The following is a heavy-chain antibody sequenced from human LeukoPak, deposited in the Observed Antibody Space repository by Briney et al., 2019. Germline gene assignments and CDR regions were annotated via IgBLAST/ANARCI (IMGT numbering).Heavy chain of an antibody. CDR2: FDPEDGET. D-gene: IGHD6-6*01. V-gene: IGHV1-24*01. Sequence: ASVKVSCKVSGYTLTELSMHWVRQAPGKGLEWMGGFDPEDGETIYAQKFQGRVTMTEDTSTDTAYMELSSLISEDTAVYYCATIEQLGAKPSDYWGQGTLVTVSS. CDR3: ATIEQLGAKPSDY. CDR1: GYTLTELS. J-gene: IGHJ4*02.